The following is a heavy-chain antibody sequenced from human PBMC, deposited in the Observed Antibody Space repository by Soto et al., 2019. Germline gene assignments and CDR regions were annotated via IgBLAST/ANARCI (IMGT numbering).Heavy chain of an antibody. D-gene: IGHD3-10*01. J-gene: IGHJ4*02. CDR2: ISSSSTYI. V-gene: IGHV3-21*01. CDR3: ARYEYGSGSPSPDY. CDR1: GFSFSTHN. Sequence: EVQLVESGGGLVKPGGSLRLSCAASGFSFSTHNMNWVRQAQGKGLEWVSFISSSSTYIYYADSVKGRFTISRDNAKNSLYLQMSSLRAGDTAVYFCARYEYGSGSPSPDYWGQGTLVTVSS.